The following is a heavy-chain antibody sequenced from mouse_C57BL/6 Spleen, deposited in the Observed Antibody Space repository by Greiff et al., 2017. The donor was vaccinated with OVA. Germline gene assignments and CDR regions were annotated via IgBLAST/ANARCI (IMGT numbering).Heavy chain of an antibody. CDR2: INPSNGGT. J-gene: IGHJ2*01. V-gene: IGHV1-53*01. Sequence: QVQLQQSGPELVKPGASVKLSCKASGYTFTSYWMHWVKQRPGQGLEWIGNINPSNGGTNYNEKFKSKATLTVDKSSSTAYMQLSSLTSEDSAVYYCARVEYYFRRYYFDDWGQGTTLTVSS. CDR3: ARVEYYFRRYYFDD. D-gene: IGHD1-1*01. CDR1: GYTFTSYW.